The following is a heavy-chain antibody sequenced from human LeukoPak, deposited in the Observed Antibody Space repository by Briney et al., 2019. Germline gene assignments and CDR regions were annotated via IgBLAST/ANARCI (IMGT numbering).Heavy chain of an antibody. CDR2: ISWNSGSI. D-gene: IGHD3-10*01. CDR1: GFTFDDYA. Sequence: PGGSLRPSCAASGFTFDDYAMHWVRQAPGKGLEWVSGISWNSGSIGYADSVKGRFTISRDNAKNSLYLQMNSLRAEDTALYYCAKGFTSSTRGDAFDIWGQGTMVTVSS. V-gene: IGHV3-9*01. CDR3: AKGFTSSTRGDAFDI. J-gene: IGHJ3*02.